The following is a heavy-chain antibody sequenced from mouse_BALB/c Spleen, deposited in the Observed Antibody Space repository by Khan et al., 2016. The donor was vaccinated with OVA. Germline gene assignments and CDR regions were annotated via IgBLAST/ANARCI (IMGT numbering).Heavy chain of an antibody. V-gene: IGHV1-7*01. Sequence: QVQLQQSGAELAKPGASVKMSCKASGYTFINYWILWVKQRPGQGLEWIGYINPSTGYTEYNPNFKDKATLTADKSSSTAYMQLSSLTSEDSAVYYCARSGLRWDFDYWGQGTTLTVSS. CDR2: INPSTGYT. CDR3: ARSGLRWDFDY. CDR1: GYTFINYW. D-gene: IGHD1-1*01. J-gene: IGHJ2*01.